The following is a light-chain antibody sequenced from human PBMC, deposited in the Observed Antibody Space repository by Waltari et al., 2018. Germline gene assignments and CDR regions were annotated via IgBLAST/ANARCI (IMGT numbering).Light chain of an antibody. CDR3: QHYVRLPAT. J-gene: IGKJ1*01. CDR2: VTS. CDR1: QSIGTY. Sequence: EIVLTQSPGTLPFSPGERATLSCRARQSIGTYIALYQQKPSQAPRLPNFVTSRKATGIPDRFSGSGYGTDFSLTSSRLGPEDFGVYHCQHYVRLPATFGQGTKVEIK. V-gene: IGKV3-20*01.